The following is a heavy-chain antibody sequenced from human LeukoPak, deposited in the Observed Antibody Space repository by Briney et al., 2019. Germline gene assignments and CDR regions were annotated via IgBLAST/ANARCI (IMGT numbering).Heavy chain of an antibody. CDR1: GYTFTSYY. D-gene: IGHD2-15*01. J-gene: IGHJ4*02. Sequence: EASVKVSCKASGYTFTSYYMHWVRQAPGQGLEWMGIINPSGGSTSYAQKFQGRVTMTRDTSTSTAYMELSSLRSEDTAVYYCAKGDCSGGSCPGVDYWGQGTLVTVSS. CDR2: INPSGGST. V-gene: IGHV1-46*01. CDR3: AKGDCSGGSCPGVDY.